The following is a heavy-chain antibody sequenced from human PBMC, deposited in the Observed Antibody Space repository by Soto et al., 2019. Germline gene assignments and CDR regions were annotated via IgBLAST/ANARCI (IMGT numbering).Heavy chain of an antibody. V-gene: IGHV3-66*01. Sequence: GGSLRLSCAASGFTVSSNYMSWVRQAPGKGLEWVSVIYSGGSTYYADSVKGRFTISRDNSKNTLYLQMNSLRAEDTAVYYCARDSLVAGMDYWGQGTLVTVSS. J-gene: IGHJ4*02. CDR3: ARDSLVAGMDY. D-gene: IGHD6-19*01. CDR2: IYSGGST. CDR1: GFTVSSNY.